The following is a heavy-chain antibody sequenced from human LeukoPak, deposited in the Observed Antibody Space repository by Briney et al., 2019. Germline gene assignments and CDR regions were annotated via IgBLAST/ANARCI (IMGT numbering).Heavy chain of an antibody. CDR2: IYYSGST. CDR1: GGSISSGSYY. CDR3: ARSDYGDYDDAFDI. Sequence: SETLSLTCTVSGGSISSGSYYWSWIRQPAGKGLEWIGYIYYSGSTKYNPSLKSRVTISVDTSKNQFSLKLSSVTAADTAVYYCARSDYGDYDDAFDIWGQGTMVTVSS. J-gene: IGHJ3*02. D-gene: IGHD4-17*01. V-gene: IGHV4-61*10.